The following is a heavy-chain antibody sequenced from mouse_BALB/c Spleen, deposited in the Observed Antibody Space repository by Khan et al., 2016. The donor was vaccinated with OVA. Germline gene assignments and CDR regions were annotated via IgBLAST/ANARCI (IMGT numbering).Heavy chain of an antibody. V-gene: IGHV2-6-1*01. CDR2: IWSDGST. D-gene: IGHD2-10*01. Sequence: QVQLQQSGPGLVAPSQSLSITCTISGFSLTNYGIHWVRQPPGKSLEWLVVIWSDGSTTYNSALKSRLSISKDNSKSQVFLKMNSLQTDDSAMYYCSRQPYYHYYIMDYWGQGTSGTVSS. CDR3: SRQPYYHYYIMDY. CDR1: GFSLTNYG. J-gene: IGHJ4*01.